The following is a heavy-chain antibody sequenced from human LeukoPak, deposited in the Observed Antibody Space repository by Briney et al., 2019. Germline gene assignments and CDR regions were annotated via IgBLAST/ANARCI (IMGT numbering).Heavy chain of an antibody. J-gene: IGHJ4*02. D-gene: IGHD1-26*01. CDR1: GFTVSSNY. Sequence: GGSLRLSCAASGFTVSSNYMSWVRQAPGKGLEWVSVIYSGGSTYYADSVKGRFTISRDNSRNTLYLQMNILSAEDTAVYYCAKNINSGTHYYFDYWGRGTLVTVSS. CDR2: IYSGGST. V-gene: IGHV3-53*01. CDR3: AKNINSGTHYYFDY.